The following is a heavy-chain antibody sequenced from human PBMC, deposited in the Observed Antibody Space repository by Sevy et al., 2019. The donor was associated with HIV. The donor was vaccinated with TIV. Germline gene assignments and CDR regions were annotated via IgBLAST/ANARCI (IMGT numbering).Heavy chain of an antibody. CDR2: IYSGGST. CDR3: AREGYYYYGMDV. Sequence: GGSLRLSCAASGFTVSSNYMSWVRQAPGKGLEWVSVIYSGGSTYYADSVKRRFTISRDNSKNTLYLQMNSLRAEDTAVYYCAREGYYYYGMDVWGQGTTVTVSS. J-gene: IGHJ6*02. V-gene: IGHV3-53*01. CDR1: GFTVSSNY.